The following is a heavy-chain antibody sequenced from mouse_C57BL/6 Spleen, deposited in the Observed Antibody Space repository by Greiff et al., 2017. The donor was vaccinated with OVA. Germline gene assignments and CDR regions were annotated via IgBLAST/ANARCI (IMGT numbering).Heavy chain of an antibody. CDR2: IYPGDGDT. CDR3: ARYGSNWYFDV. J-gene: IGHJ1*03. Sequence: VKLPESGPELVKPGASVKISCKASGYAFSSSWMNWVKQRPGKGLEWIGRIYPGDGDTTYNGKFKGKATLTADKSSSTADMQLSSLTSEDSAVYCCARYGSNWYFDVWGTGTTVTVSS. D-gene: IGHD1-1*02. CDR1: GYAFSSSW. V-gene: IGHV1-82*01.